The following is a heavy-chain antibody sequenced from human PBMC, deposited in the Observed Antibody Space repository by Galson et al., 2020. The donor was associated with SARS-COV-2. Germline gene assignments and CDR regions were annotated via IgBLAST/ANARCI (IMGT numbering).Heavy chain of an antibody. CDR1: GGSISSSSYY. J-gene: IGHJ6*02. D-gene: IGHD3-22*01. Sequence: ETSETLSLTCTVSGGSISSSSYYWGWIRQPPGKGLEWIGSIYYSGSTYYNPSLKSRVTISVDTSKNQFSLKLSSVTAADTAVYYCARLKDYYGSRGRHYYYYYGMDVWGQGTTVTVSS. CDR2: IYYSGST. V-gene: IGHV4-39*01. CDR3: ARLKDYYGSRGRHYYYYYGMDV.